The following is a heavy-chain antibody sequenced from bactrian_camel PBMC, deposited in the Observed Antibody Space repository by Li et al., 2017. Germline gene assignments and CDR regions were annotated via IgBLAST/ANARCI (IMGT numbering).Heavy chain of an antibody. V-gene: IGHV3S40*01. Sequence: DVQLVESGGGSVQAGGSLRLSCAASGFTFSSYDMSWVRQAPGKGLEWVSGIYSGGGSTLYADSVKGRFTISRDNAKNTMYLQMNSLESEDTALYYCATAGVSMSASWSTPGYWGQGTQVTVS. D-gene: IGHD2*01. J-gene: IGHJ6*01. CDR1: GFTFSSYD. CDR2: IYSGGGST. CDR3: ATAGVSMSASWSTPGY.